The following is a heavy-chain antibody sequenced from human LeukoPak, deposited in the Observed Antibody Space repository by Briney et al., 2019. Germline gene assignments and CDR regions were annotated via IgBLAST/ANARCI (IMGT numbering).Heavy chain of an antibody. V-gene: IGHV3-23*01. Sequence: GSLRLSCAASGCTFSSYAMSWVRQAPGKGLEWVSAISGSGGSTYYADSVKARFTISRDNSKNTLYLQMNSLRAEDTAVYYCAKDQDSGIAVAGSGPGYWGQGTLVTVSS. CDR3: AKDQDSGIAVAGSGPGY. CDR2: ISGSGGST. J-gene: IGHJ4*02. CDR1: GCTFSSYA. D-gene: IGHD6-19*01.